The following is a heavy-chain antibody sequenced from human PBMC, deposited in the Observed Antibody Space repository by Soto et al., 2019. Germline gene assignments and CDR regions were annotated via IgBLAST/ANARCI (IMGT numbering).Heavy chain of an antibody. CDR2: IYWDDDK. J-gene: IGHJ4*02. CDR3: ARMSRYCTNGVCWYYMDY. CDR1: GVSPSTRGVG. Sequence: SGSTLVNPKQALKLTCPFPGVSPSTRGVGVGWNPPPPGKALEWLALIYWDDDKRYSPSLKTRLTITKDTSKNQVVLTMTNMDPVDTATYSCARMSRYCTNGVCWYYMDYWGQGNLVTVSS. D-gene: IGHD2-8*01. V-gene: IGHV2-5*02.